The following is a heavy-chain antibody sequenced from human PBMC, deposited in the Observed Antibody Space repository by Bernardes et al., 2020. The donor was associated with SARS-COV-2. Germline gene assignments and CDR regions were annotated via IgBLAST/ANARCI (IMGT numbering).Heavy chain of an antibody. CDR2: IMPIFGIA. Sequence: SVKVSCKTSGDTFSSYAISWVRQAPGQGLEWMGVIMPIFGIAKYAQRFQGRVTITADKSSTTTYLERSSLKYNDTSVYYCARSLIAASGSWFDPWGRGTLVTVSS. J-gene: IGHJ5*02. D-gene: IGHD6-13*01. CDR3: ARSLIAASGSWFDP. V-gene: IGHV1-69*10. CDR1: GDTFSSYA.